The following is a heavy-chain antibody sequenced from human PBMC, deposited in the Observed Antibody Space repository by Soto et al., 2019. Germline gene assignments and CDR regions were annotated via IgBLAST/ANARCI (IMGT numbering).Heavy chain of an antibody. CDR3: ARVFGFGGMDV. V-gene: IGHV4-31*03. CDR2: IYYSGST. Sequence: SETLSLTCTVPGGSISSGGYYWSWIRQHPGKGLEWIGYIYYSGSTYYNPSLKSRVTISVDTSKNQFSLKLSSVTAADTAVYYCARVFGFGGMDVWGQGTTVTVS. D-gene: IGHD3-10*01. J-gene: IGHJ6*02. CDR1: GGSISSGGYY.